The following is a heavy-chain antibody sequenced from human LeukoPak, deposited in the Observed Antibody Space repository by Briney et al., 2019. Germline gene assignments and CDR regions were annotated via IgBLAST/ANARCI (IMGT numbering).Heavy chain of an antibody. CDR3: ARNVGWYTCDT. D-gene: IGHD6-19*01. V-gene: IGHV4-59*08. CDR2: IHGSGST. J-gene: IGHJ5*02. CDR1: GDSLSSHY. Sequence: PSETLSLTCTVSGDSLSSHYWSWIRQPPGKGLEWIGYIHGSGSTHYDPSLRSRVTISEDTSKNQFPLKLISVTAADTAVYYCARNVGWYTCDTWGQGTLVTVSS.